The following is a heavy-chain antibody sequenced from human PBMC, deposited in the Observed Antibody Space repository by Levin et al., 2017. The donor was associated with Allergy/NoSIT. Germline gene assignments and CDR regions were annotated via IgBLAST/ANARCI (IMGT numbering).Heavy chain of an antibody. D-gene: IGHD2-15*01. CDR3: ARDERYCSGGSCSNAFDI. V-gene: IGHV3-48*02. Sequence: GESLKISCAASGFTFSSYSMNWVRQAPGKGLEWVSYISSSSSTIYYADSVKGRFTISRDNAKNSLYLQMNSLRDEDTAVYYCARDERYCSGGSCSNAFDIWGQGTMVTVSS. J-gene: IGHJ3*02. CDR2: ISSSSSTI. CDR1: GFTFSSYS.